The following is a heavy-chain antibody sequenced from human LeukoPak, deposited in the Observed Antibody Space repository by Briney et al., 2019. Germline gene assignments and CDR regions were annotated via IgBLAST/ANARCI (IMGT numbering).Heavy chain of an antibody. J-gene: IGHJ4*02. Sequence: PSETLSLTCSVSGHSVSTYYWSWVRQSPGEGLEWIGYIYTSGTTSYNPSLKSLVTISVDTSKNQFSLRLSSVTAADTPVYYCARSYYDFLTGYYLDYWGQGTLVTVSS. D-gene: IGHD3-9*01. CDR3: ARSYYDFLTGYYLDY. CDR2: IYTSGTT. CDR1: GHSVSTYY. V-gene: IGHV4-4*09.